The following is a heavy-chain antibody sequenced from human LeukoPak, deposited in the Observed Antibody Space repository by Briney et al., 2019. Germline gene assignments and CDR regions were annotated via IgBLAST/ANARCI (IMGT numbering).Heavy chain of an antibody. V-gene: IGHV4-4*07. Sequence: KPSETLSLTCTVSGGSISSYYWSWIRQPAGKGLEWIGRIYTSGSTNYNPSLKSRVTMSVDTSKNQFSLKLSSVTAADTVVYYCARGGYYDSSGTLWYFDLWGRGTLVTVSS. J-gene: IGHJ2*01. CDR3: ARGGYYDSSGTLWYFDL. CDR2: IYTSGST. CDR1: GGSISSYY. D-gene: IGHD3-22*01.